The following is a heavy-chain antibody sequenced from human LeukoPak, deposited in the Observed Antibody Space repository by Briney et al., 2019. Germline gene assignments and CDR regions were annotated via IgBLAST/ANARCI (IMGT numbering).Heavy chain of an antibody. D-gene: IGHD4-11*01. CDR1: GYSFAFYW. J-gene: IGHJ4*02. CDR3: ARVYSNNGFARTYCDY. Sequence: TGESLKISCKGSGYSFAFYWIAWVRQKPGKGLEWMGIIYPGDSDTRYSPSFQGQVTISADKSISTAYLQWSSLKASDTAMYYCARVYSNNGFARTYCDYWGQGTLVTVSS. CDR2: IYPGDSDT. V-gene: IGHV5-51*01.